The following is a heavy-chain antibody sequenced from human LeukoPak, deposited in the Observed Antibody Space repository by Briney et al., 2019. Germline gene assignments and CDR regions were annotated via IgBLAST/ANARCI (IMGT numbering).Heavy chain of an antibody. CDR2: INPNSGNT. J-gene: IGHJ3*02. D-gene: IGHD6-13*01. V-gene: IGHV1-8*03. Sequence: WASVKVSCKASGYTFTGYYMHWVRQAPGQGLEWMGWINPNSGNTGYAQKFQGRVTITRNTSISTAYMELSSLRSEDTAVYYCARDYSHLFDAFDIWGQGTMVTVSS. CDR1: GYTFTGYY. CDR3: ARDYSHLFDAFDI.